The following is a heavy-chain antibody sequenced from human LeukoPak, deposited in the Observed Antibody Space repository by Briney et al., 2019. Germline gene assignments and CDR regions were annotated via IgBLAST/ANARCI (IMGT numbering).Heavy chain of an antibody. J-gene: IGHJ4*01. D-gene: IGHD4-11*01. CDR2: IWSDGSNR. Sequence: PGKSLRLSCVASGFIFSHYGMHWVRQAPGKGLEWAAVIWSDGSNRFYADSVKGRFTISRDNSQNTVSLEMNSLRVDDTAIYYCARDAQRGFDYSNSLKYWGHGTLVTVSS. V-gene: IGHV3-33*01. CDR3: ARDAQRGFDYSNSLKY. CDR1: GFIFSHYG.